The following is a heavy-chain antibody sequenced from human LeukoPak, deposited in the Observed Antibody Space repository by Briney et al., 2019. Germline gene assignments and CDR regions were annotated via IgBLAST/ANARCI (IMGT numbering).Heavy chain of an antibody. CDR3: ARGPHDYGDYVWFDP. Sequence: SETLSLTCTVSGGSISSYYWSWIRQPAGKGLEWIGRIYTSGSTNYHPSLKSRVTMSVDTSKNQFSLKLSSVTAADTAVYYCARGPHDYGDYVWFDPWGQGTLVTVSS. D-gene: IGHD4-17*01. CDR2: IYTSGST. CDR1: GGSISSYY. J-gene: IGHJ5*02. V-gene: IGHV4-4*07.